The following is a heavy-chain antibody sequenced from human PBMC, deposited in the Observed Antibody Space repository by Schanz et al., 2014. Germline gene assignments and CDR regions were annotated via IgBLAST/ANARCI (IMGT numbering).Heavy chain of an antibody. D-gene: IGHD3-22*01. J-gene: IGHJ5*02. CDR2: INLSGGST. Sequence: QVQLVQSGAEVKKPGASVKVSCKASGYTFTSYGISWVRQAPGQGLEWMGIINLSGGSTNNAQKFQGRVTITADKSSDTAYMELSSLRSEDTAVYYCAREVGLYDRGWFDPWGQGTLVTVSS. V-gene: IGHV1-46*01. CDR3: AREVGLYDRGWFDP. CDR1: GYTFTSYG.